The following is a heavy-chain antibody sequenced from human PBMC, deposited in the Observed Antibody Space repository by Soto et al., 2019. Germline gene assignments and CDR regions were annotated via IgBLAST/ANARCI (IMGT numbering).Heavy chain of an antibody. CDR1: GFTFSSYG. Sequence: GGSLRLSCAASGFTFSSYGMHWVRQAPGKGLEWVAVIWYDGSNKYYADSVKGRFTISRDNSNNTLYLQMNSLRAEDTAVYYCARGSYYYDSSGYSIDYWGQGTLVTVSS. V-gene: IGHV3-33*01. CDR3: ARGSYYYDSSGYSIDY. D-gene: IGHD3-22*01. J-gene: IGHJ4*02. CDR2: IWYDGSNK.